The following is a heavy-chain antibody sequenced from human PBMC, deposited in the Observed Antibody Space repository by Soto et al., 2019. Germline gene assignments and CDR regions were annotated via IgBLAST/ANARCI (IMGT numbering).Heavy chain of an antibody. D-gene: IGHD3-16*02. CDR2: VNTDGGGT. CDR3: AKMTSSSHGRYYGMDV. Sequence: GGSLRLSCAASGFTFNNFAMTGVRQSPENGLEWVSSVNTDGGGTYYAGSVKGRFTISRDNSKNLLSLQMDSLTVEDTAIYYCAKMTSSSHGRYYGMDVWGPGTTVTVSS. V-gene: IGHV3-23*01. CDR1: GFTFNNFA. J-gene: IGHJ6*02.